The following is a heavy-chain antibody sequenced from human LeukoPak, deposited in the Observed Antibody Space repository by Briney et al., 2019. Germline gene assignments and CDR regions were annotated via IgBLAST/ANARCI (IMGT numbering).Heavy chain of an antibody. CDR2: IYYSGRT. CDR3: ARQQWLEQDAFDI. D-gene: IGHD6-19*01. J-gene: IGHJ3*02. CDR1: GGSISTYY. Sequence: SETLSLTCTVSGGSISTYYGSWIRQPPGKGLAWIGYIYYSGRTNYNPSLKSRVTISVDTSKNQFSLKLSSVTAADTAVYYCARQQWLEQDAFDIWGQGTMVTVSS. V-gene: IGHV4-59*08.